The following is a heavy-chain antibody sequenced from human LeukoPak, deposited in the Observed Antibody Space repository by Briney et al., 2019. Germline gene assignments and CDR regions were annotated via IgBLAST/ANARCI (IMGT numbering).Heavy chain of an antibody. CDR3: AKDRDASSVMITFGGVIAPFDY. CDR1: GFTFSSYA. J-gene: IGHJ4*02. D-gene: IGHD3-16*02. Sequence: PGGSLRLSCAASGFTFSSYAMSWVRQAPGKGLEWVSAISGSGGSTYYADSVKGRFTISRDNSKNTLYLQMNSLRAEDTAVYYCAKDRDASSVMITFGGVIAPFDYWGQGTLVTVSS. CDR2: ISGSGGST. V-gene: IGHV3-23*01.